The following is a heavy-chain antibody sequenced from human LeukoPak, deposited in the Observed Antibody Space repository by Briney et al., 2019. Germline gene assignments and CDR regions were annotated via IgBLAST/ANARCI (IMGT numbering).Heavy chain of an antibody. CDR1: GFTFSSYW. CDR3: ARDIAVAGTFFDY. J-gene: IGHJ4*02. Sequence: PGGSLRLSCAASGFTFSSYWMSWVRQAPGKGLEWVANIKQDASEKYYVDSVKGRFTISRDNAKNSLYLQMNSLRAEDTAVYYCARDIAVAGTFFDYWGQGTLVTVSS. V-gene: IGHV3-7*04. CDR2: IKQDASEK. D-gene: IGHD6-19*01.